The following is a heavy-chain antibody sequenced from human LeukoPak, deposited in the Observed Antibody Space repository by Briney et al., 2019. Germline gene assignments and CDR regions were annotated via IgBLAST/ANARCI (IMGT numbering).Heavy chain of an antibody. CDR2: VYYSGST. J-gene: IGHJ4*02. Sequence: SETLPLTCTVSGASIRSYYWGWIRQPPVKGLEWIGSVYYSGSTYYNPSLKSRVTISVDTSKNQFSLKLSSVTAADTAVYYCARHIFGSGSYSAYWGQGTLVTVSS. CDR3: ARHIFGSGSYSAY. CDR1: GASIRSYY. V-gene: IGHV4-39*01. D-gene: IGHD3-10*01.